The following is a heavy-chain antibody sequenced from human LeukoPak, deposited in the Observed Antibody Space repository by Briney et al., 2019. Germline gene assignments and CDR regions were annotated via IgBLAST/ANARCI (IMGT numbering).Heavy chain of an antibody. J-gene: IGHJ3*02. CDR1: GYTFTGYY. V-gene: IGHV1-2*02. CDR2: INPNSGGT. D-gene: IGHD5-18*01. CDR3: ARGVWGYSYGYHAFDI. Sequence: ASVKVSCKASGYTFTGYYMHWVRQAPGQGLEWMGWINPNSGGTNYAQKFQGRVTMTRDTSISTAYMELSRLRSDDTAVYYCARGVWGYSYGYHAFDIWGQGTMVTVSS.